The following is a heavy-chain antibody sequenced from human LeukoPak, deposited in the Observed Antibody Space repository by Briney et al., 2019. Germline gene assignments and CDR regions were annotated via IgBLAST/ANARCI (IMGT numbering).Heavy chain of an antibody. J-gene: IGHJ4*02. Sequence: GASVKVSCKASGYTFTSYDINWVRQATGQGLEWMGWMNPNGGNTGYAQKFQGRVTMTRNTSINTAYMELSSLRSEDTAVYYCARGQSIAVAAEIDYWGQGTLVTVSS. CDR2: MNPNGGNT. CDR3: ARGQSIAVAAEIDY. CDR1: GYTFTSYD. V-gene: IGHV1-8*01. D-gene: IGHD6-19*01.